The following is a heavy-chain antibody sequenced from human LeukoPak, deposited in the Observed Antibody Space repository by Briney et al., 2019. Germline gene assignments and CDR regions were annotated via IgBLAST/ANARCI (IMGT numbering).Heavy chain of an antibody. CDR1: GYTFTIYG. V-gene: IGHV1-18*01. CDR3: ARLSTIYSSSSGNWFEP. D-gene: IGHD6-6*01. CDR2: ISAYNGNT. Sequence: ASVKVSCKASGYTFTIYGISWVRQAPGQGLEWRGWISAYNGNTNYAQKLQGRVTMTTDTSTSTAYMELRSLRSDDTAVYYCARLSTIYSSSSGNWFEPWGQGTLVTVSS. J-gene: IGHJ5*02.